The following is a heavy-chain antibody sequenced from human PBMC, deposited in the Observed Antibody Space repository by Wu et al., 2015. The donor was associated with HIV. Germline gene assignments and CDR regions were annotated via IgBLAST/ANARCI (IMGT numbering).Heavy chain of an antibody. CDR1: GGTFSIYG. D-gene: IGHD1-7*01. V-gene: IGHV1-69*01. J-gene: IGHJ4*02. CDR3: ATTITGTTSYYFDY. Sequence: QIQLVQSRAAVKKPGSSVKVSCKASGGTFSIYGVSWVRQVPGQGFEWMGGTVRVLETMKYAQNFQDRVTITVDESTNTAYMELNSLKSDDTAVYYCATTITGTTSYYFDYWGQGTLVTVSS. CDR2: TVRVLETM.